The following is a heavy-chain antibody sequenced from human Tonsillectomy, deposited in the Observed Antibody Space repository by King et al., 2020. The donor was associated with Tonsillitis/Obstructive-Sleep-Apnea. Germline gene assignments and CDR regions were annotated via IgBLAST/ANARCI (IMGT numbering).Heavy chain of an antibody. CDR3: ARDWGNYDFWSGPPDAFDI. CDR2: ITSSSSYI. V-gene: IGHV3-21*06. CDR1: GFTFSSFS. Sequence: VQLVESGGGLVKPGGSLRLSCVASGFTFSSFSMNWVRQAPGKGLEWVSSITSSSSYIYYADSLKGRFTTSRDNAKNSLYLQMNSLRAEDTAVYYCARDWGNYDFWSGPPDAFDIWGQGTMVTVSS. D-gene: IGHD3-3*01. J-gene: IGHJ3*02.